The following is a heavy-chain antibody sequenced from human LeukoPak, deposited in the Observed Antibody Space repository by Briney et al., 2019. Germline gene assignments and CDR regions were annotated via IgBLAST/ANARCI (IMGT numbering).Heavy chain of an antibody. CDR3: ARGSSGYYLGRVGY. Sequence: VSVKVSCEASGYTFTSYDINWVRQATGQGLEWMGWMNPNSGNTGYAQKFQGRVTMTRNTPISTAYMELSSLRSEDTAVYYCARGSSGYYLGRVGYWGQGTLVTVSS. D-gene: IGHD3-22*01. CDR1: GYTFTSYD. V-gene: IGHV1-8*01. CDR2: MNPNSGNT. J-gene: IGHJ4*02.